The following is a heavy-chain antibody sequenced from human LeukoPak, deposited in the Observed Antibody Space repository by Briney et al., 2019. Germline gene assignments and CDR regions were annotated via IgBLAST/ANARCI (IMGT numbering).Heavy chain of an antibody. CDR2: INHSGST. CDR1: GFTFSSYA. Sequence: GSLRLSCAASGFTFSSYAMSWVRQPPGKGLEWIGEINHSGSTNYNPSLKSRVTISVDTSKNQFSLKLSSVTAADTAVYYCARGGPSGGNSRIDYWGQGTLVTVSS. J-gene: IGHJ4*02. D-gene: IGHD4-23*01. V-gene: IGHV4-34*01. CDR3: ARGGPSGGNSRIDY.